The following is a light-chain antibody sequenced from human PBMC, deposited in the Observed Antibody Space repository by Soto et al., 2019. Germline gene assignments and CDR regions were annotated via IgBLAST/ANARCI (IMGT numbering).Light chain of an antibody. CDR2: GAS. CDR3: QQSYSRLVT. V-gene: IGKV3-20*01. J-gene: IGKJ1*01. CDR1: QSVSSSY. Sequence: EIVLTQSPGTLSLSPGERATLSCRASQSVSSSYLAWYQQKPGQAPRLLIYGASSRATGIPDRFSGSGSGTDFTLTISRLEPEDSATYYCQQSYSRLVTFGQGTKVEIK.